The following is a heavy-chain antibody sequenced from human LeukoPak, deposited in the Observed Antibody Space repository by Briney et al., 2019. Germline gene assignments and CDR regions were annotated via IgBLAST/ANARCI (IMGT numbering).Heavy chain of an antibody. CDR2: IYYTGAT. D-gene: IGHD5-18*01. J-gene: IGHJ4*02. CDR1: GGSISSYY. V-gene: IGHV4-59*01. CDR3: ARAGYSYGTGYYFDY. Sequence: SSETLSLTCTVSGGSISSYYWSWIRLPPGRGLEWIGYIYYTGATYYNPSLKSRVTISLDTSKNQFSLKLSSVTAADAAIYYCARAGYSYGTGYYFDYWGQGALVTVSS.